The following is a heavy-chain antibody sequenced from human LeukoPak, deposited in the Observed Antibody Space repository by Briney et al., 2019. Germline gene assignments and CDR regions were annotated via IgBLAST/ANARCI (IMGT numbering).Heavy chain of an antibody. CDR3: ARQTTAYDSGWHFDY. V-gene: IGHV4-39*01. CDR2: VYHRGNT. D-gene: IGHD6-19*01. CDR1: GGSITSGVYY. J-gene: IGHJ4*02. Sequence: SETLSLICTVSGGSITSGVYYWAWIRQPPGKGLEWIGSVYHRGNTYYNLSLKSRVTISVDTSRNQFSLTLRSVTAADTTVYYCARQTTAYDSGWHFDYWGQGTLLTVSS.